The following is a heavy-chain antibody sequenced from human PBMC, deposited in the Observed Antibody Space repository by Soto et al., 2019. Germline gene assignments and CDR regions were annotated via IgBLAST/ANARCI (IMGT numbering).Heavy chain of an antibody. Sequence: QVQLQESGPGLVKPSETLSLTCTVSGGSISSYYWSWLRQPPGKGLEWIGYIYYSGSTNYNPSPKGRVTISVDTSNTQFSLQLSSVTAADTAVYYCARGEVEEQLGPGVGYYYYYGMDVWGQGTTVTVSS. CDR3: ARGEVEEQLGPGVGYYYYYGMDV. CDR1: GGSISSYY. J-gene: IGHJ6*02. V-gene: IGHV4-59*01. D-gene: IGHD6-6*01. CDR2: IYYSGST.